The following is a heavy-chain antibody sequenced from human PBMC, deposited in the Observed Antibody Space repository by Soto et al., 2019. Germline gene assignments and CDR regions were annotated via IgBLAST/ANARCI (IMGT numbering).Heavy chain of an antibody. CDR2: IYSGGST. V-gene: IGHV3-53*01. D-gene: IGHD4-17*01. CDR1: VFTVISNY. Sequence: GWSLRLSCASSVFTVISNYMSWVRQAPGKGLEWVSVIYSGGSTYYADSVKGRFTISRDNSKNTLYLQMNSLRAEDTAVYYCARDLIRHDYGDLKTDYWGQGTLVTVSS. J-gene: IGHJ4*02. CDR3: ARDLIRHDYGDLKTDY.